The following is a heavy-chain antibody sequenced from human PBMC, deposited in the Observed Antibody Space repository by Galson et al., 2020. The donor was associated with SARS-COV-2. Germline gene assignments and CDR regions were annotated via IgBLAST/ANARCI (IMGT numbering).Heavy chain of an antibody. CDR3: ARGSSGYDPTPPFVL. D-gene: IGHD5-12*01. CDR2: ISSSGGTI. V-gene: IGHV3-48*02. J-gene: IGHJ4*02. Sequence: TGGSLRLSCAASGFTFSDSAMNWVRQAPGKGLKWISYISSSGGTIYYADSAKGRFTISRDNDKSSLSLQMNSLRDEDTIVYYCARGSSGYDPTPPFVLCGQGTLLTGSS. CDR1: GFTFSDSA.